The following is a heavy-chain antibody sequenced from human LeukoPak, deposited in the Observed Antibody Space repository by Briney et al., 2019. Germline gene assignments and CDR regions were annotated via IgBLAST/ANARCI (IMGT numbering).Heavy chain of an antibody. Sequence: PGGSLRLSCAASGFTFSSYSMNWVRQAPGKGLEWVSSISSSSSYIYYADSVKGRFTISRDNAKNSLYLQMNSLRAEDTAVYYCARDPGRPIFADIGGYWGQGTLVTVSS. J-gene: IGHJ4*02. CDR2: ISSSSSYI. V-gene: IGHV3-21*01. CDR1: GFTFSSYS. D-gene: IGHD3-3*01. CDR3: ARDPGRPIFADIGGY.